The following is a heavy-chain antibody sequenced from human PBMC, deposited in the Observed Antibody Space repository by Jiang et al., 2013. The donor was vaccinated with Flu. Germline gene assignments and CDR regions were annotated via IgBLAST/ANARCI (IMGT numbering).Heavy chain of an antibody. CDR3: ARVAAVAGTFDY. J-gene: IGHJ4*02. CDR2: IPILGIA. V-gene: IGHV1-69*04. Sequence: IPILGIANYAQKFQGRVTITADKSTSTAYMELSSLRSEDTAVYYCARVAAVAGTFDYWGQGTLVTVSS. D-gene: IGHD6-19*01.